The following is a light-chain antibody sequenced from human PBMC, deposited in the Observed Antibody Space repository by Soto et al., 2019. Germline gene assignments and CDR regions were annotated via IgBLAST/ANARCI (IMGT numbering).Light chain of an antibody. J-gene: IGLJ1*01. CDR3: ATWDDSLTGFV. CDR2: NNT. V-gene: IGLV1-44*01. CDR1: SSNIGSYT. Sequence: QSVLTQPPSASGTPGQRVTISCSGSSSNIGSYTVNWYQQLPVMAPKLLIYNNTQLPSGVPDRFSVSKSVTTSSLAISGLQSEDEADYHCATWDDSLTGFVFGPGTKLTVL.